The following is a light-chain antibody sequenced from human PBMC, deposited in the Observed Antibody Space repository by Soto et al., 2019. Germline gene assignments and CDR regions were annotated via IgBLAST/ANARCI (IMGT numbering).Light chain of an antibody. CDR2: RAS. CDR3: QQYQNLGT. V-gene: IGKV3-15*01. CDR1: QTIYSN. Sequence: IQMTQSPATLSVSPGERATLSCRASQTIYSNVAWYQQRPGQAPRLLIYRASASATGIPARFSGSGSGTEFTLTISSLQSEDSAVYYCQQYQNLGTFVQGTKVEIK. J-gene: IGKJ1*01.